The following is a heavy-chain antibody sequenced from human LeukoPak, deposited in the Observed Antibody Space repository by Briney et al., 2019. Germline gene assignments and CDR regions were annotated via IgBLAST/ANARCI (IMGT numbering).Heavy chain of an antibody. V-gene: IGHV1-2*02. CDR3: ARGYPLSTTAADTYFQH. CDR1: GYTFSGYY. D-gene: IGHD6-13*01. J-gene: IGHJ1*01. Sequence: GASVPVSCKASGYTFSGYYMHWVRQAPGQGLGWMGWINPNSGGTNYAQKFQGRVTMTRDTSISTACMELSRLRSDDTAVYYCARGYPLSTTAADTYFQHWGQGT. CDR2: INPNSGGT.